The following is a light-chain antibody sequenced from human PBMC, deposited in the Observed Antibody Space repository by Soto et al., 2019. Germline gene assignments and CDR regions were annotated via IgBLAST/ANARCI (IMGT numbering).Light chain of an antibody. V-gene: IGKV3D-15*01. CDR2: GAS. Sequence: EIVMTQSPATLSVSPGESATLSCRASQNINSDLAWYVQKPGQAPRRVIYGASTWSNDVPPKFTGSGSGTDFTLTISGLQSEDFEVYYCQQYNSGPIKFGQGTRL. CDR3: QQYNSGPIK. J-gene: IGKJ5*01. CDR1: QNINSD.